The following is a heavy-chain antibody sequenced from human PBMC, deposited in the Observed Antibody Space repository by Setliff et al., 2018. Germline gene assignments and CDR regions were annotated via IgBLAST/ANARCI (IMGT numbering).Heavy chain of an antibody. CDR2: IKQDGSEK. CDR1: GFTFSRYW. D-gene: IGHD3-10*01. J-gene: IGHJ6*02. CDR3: ARDHVYGSQYYYYYYGMDV. V-gene: IGHV3-7*01. Sequence: GESLKISCAASGFTFSRYWMSWVRQAPGKGLEWMANIKQDGSEKYYVDSVKGRFTISRDNAKNSLYLQMNSLRAEDTAVYYCARDHVYGSQYYYYYYGMDVWGQGTTVTVSS.